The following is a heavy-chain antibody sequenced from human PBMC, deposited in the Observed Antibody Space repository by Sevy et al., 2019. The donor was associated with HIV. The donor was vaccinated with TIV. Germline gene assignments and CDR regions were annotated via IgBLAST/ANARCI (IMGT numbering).Heavy chain of an antibody. Sequence: GGSLRLSCAASGFTFSSYAMTWVRQAPGKGLEWVSGISGSGGGTYYADSVKGRFTISRDNSKNTLYLQMSSLRAADTAVYYCAKQVIAVIDGMDVWGQGTTVTVSS. V-gene: IGHV3-23*01. CDR2: ISGSGGGT. D-gene: IGHD2-21*01. CDR1: GFTFSSYA. CDR3: AKQVIAVIDGMDV. J-gene: IGHJ6*02.